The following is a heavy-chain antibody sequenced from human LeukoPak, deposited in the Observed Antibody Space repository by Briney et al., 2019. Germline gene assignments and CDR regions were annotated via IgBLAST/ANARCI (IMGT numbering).Heavy chain of an antibody. V-gene: IGHV3-23*01. CDR3: ARDRWGIQVDY. CDR2: ITGGARTT. J-gene: IGHJ4*02. CDR1: GFTFSSYA. Sequence: PGGSLRLSCAASGFTFSSYAMTWVRQAPGKGLEWVSAITGGARTTYYADSVKGRFTISRDNSKNTLYLQMNSLRAEDTAVYYCARDRWGIQVDYRGQGTLVTVSS. D-gene: IGHD3-16*01.